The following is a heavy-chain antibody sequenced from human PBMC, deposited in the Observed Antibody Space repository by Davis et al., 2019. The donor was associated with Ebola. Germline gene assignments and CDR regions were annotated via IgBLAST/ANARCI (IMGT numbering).Heavy chain of an antibody. D-gene: IGHD6-6*01. V-gene: IGHV3-33*01. CDR1: GFTFSSYG. J-gene: IGHJ5*02. CDR3: ARGIAARPWWFDP. CDR2: IWYDGSNK. Sequence: GGSLRLSCAASGFTFSSYGMHWARQAPGKGLEWAAVIWYDGSNKYYADSVKGRFTISRGNSKNTLYLQMNSLRAEDTAVYYCARGIAARPWWFDPWGQGTLVTVSS.